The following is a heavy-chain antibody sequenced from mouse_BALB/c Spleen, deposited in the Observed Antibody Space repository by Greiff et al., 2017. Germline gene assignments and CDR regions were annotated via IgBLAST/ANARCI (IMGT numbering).Heavy chain of an antibody. CDR3: ASGLGAMDY. CDR2: IDPSHGGT. J-gene: IGHJ4*01. Sequence: EVQLHQSGPELVKPGASVKVSCKASGYSFTDYNMYWVKQSHGKCLEWIGYIDPSHGGTTDNQKFTGKATLTFYKSSSTAFLPLNSLTSEDSAVYYCASGLGAMDYWGQGTSVTVSS. V-gene: IGHV1S135*01. CDR1: GYSFTDYN.